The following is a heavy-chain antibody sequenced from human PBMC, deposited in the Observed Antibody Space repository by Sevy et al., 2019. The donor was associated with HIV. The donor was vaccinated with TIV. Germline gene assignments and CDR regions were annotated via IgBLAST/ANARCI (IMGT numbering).Heavy chain of an antibody. CDR3: ARHGSYHEGGAFDI. CDR2: IYASGST. D-gene: IGHD3-16*02. V-gene: IGHV4-4*07. J-gene: IGHJ3*02. CDR1: GGSISSYC. Sequence: SETLSLTCTVSGGSISSYCWSWIRQPAGKGLEWIGRIYASGSTNYNPSLKSRVTMSVDTSKNQFSLKLSSVTAADTAVYYCARHGSYHEGGAFDIWGQGTMVTVSS.